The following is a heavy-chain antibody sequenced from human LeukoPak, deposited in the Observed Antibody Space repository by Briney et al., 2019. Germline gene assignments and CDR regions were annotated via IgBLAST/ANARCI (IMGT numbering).Heavy chain of an antibody. J-gene: IGHJ3*02. CDR1: GGSISSYY. Sequence: SETLSLTCTVSGGSISSYYWSWIRQPPGKGLEWIGYIYYSGSTNYKPSLKSRVTISVDTSKNQFSLKLSSVTAADTAVYYCARVAKPPTAVNGFDIWGQGTMVTVSS. CDR2: IYYSGST. CDR3: ARVAKPPTAVNGFDI. V-gene: IGHV4-59*01. D-gene: IGHD2-2*02.